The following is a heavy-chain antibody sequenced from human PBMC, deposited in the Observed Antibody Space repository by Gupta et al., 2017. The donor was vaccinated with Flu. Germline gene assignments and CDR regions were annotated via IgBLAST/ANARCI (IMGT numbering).Heavy chain of an antibody. J-gene: IGHJ4*02. CDR2: ISSVAAT. V-gene: IGHV3-48*03. Sequence: EVQLVESGGGLVQPGGSLRLSCVGSGFTFSDYEMNWVRVAPGKGLEWVSFISSVAATYYTDSVKGRFTTSRDNAKNAVYLQMNSLRAEDTAFYYCARGHWDSWGQGTLVTVSS. CDR3: ARGHWDS. CDR1: GFTFSDYE.